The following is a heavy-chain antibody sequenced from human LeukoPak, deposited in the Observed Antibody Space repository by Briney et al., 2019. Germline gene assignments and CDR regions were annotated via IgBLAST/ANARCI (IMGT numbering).Heavy chain of an antibody. CDR2: ISGSGGST. CDR1: GFTFSSYA. J-gene: IGHJ6*02. V-gene: IGHV3-23*01. D-gene: IGHD1-1*01. CDR3: ARVDDPDYYYYGMDV. Sequence: GALLLSCAASGFTFSSYAMSWVRQAPGKGLEWVSAISGSGGSTYYADSVKGRFTISRDNAKNTLYLQMNSLRAEDTAVYYCARVDDPDYYYYGMDVWGQGTTVTVSS.